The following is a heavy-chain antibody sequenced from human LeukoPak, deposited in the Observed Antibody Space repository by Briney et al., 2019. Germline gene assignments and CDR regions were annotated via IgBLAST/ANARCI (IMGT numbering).Heavy chain of an antibody. CDR2: IWSDGTNE. D-gene: IGHD4-11*01. CDR3: ARDAQRGFDYSNSLQY. Sequence: PGGSLRLSCAASGFTFSSYWMSWVRQAPGKGLEWVSVIWSDGTNEYYAASVKGRFTISRDDFDKTVYLQMSSLRPDDAGVYYCARDAQRGFDYSNSLQYWGQGTPVTVST. CDR1: GFTFSSYW. J-gene: IGHJ4*02. V-gene: IGHV3-33*08.